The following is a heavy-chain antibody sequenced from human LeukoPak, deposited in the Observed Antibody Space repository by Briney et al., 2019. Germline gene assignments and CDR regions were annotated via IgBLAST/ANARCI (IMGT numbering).Heavy chain of an antibody. Sequence: SETLSLTCTVSGGSISSYYWSWIRQPAGKGLEWIGRIYTSGSTNYNPSLKSRVTISVDTSKNQFSLKLSSVTAADTAVYYCAREGASRSGYYYAASEFDYWGQGTLVTVSS. V-gene: IGHV4-4*07. D-gene: IGHD3-22*01. CDR3: AREGASRSGYYYAASEFDY. CDR1: GGSISSYY. J-gene: IGHJ4*02. CDR2: IYTSGST.